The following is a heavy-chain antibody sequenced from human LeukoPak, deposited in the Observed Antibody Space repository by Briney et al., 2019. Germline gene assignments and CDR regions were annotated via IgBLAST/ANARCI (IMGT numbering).Heavy chain of an antibody. V-gene: IGHV3-30-3*01. CDR3: ARDLWSIGDIVVDAGYYYYGMDV. J-gene: IGHJ6*02. CDR1: GFTFSSYA. D-gene: IGHD2-2*01. CDR2: ISYDGSNK. Sequence: PGRSLRLSCAASGFTFSSYAMHWVRQAPGKGLEWVAVISYDGSNKYYADSVKGRFTISRDNSKNTLYLQMNSLRAEDTAVYYCARDLWSIGDIVVDAGYYYYGMDVWGQGTTVTVSS.